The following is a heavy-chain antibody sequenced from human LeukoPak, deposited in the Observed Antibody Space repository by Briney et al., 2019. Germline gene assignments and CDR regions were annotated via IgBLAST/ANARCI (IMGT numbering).Heavy chain of an antibody. Sequence: SETLSLTCAVYGGSFSGYYWSWIRQPPGKGLEWIGEINHSGSTNYNPSLKSRVTISVDTSKNQFSLKLSSVTAADTAVYYCANGRLDCSSTRCYLTFDYWGQGTLVTVSS. D-gene: IGHD2-2*01. J-gene: IGHJ4*02. CDR1: GGSFSGYY. V-gene: IGHV4-34*01. CDR2: INHSGST. CDR3: ANGRLDCSSTRCYLTFDY.